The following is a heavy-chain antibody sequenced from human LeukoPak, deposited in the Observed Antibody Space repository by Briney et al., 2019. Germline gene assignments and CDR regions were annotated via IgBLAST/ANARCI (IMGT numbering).Heavy chain of an antibody. CDR2: ISGSSSDV. V-gene: IGHV3-21*04. J-gene: IGHJ4*02. CDR3: SRDPRHNDF. Sequence: SGGTLRLSCAASGFTFTHYGMNWVRQAPGKGLELLSYISGSSSDVDYIDSVRGRFTISRDNAKNSLYLHMNSLTVEDTAVYYCSRDPRHNDFWGQGTLVTVSS. CDR1: GFTFTHYG.